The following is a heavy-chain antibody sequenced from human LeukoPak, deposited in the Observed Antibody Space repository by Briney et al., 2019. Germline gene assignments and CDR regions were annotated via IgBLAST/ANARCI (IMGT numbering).Heavy chain of an antibody. V-gene: IGHV4-4*02. D-gene: IGHD2-15*01. CDR2: IYHSGST. Sequence: SGTLSLTCAVSGGSISSSNWRSWVRQPPGKGLEWIGEIYHSGSTNYNPSLKSRVTISVDKSKNQFSLKLSSVTAADTAVYYCARRYCSGGSCYEIDYWGQGTLVTVSS. J-gene: IGHJ4*02. CDR1: GGSISSSNW. CDR3: ARRYCSGGSCYEIDY.